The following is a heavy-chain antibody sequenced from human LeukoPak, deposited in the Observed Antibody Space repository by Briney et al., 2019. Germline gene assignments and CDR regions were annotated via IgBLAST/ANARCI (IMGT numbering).Heavy chain of an antibody. D-gene: IGHD6-19*01. J-gene: IGHJ4*02. Sequence: SETLSLTCTVSGGSISSYYWSWIRQPPGKGLEWIGYIYYSGSTNYNPSLKSRVTISVDTSKNQFSLKLSSVTAADTAVYYCARSGAVADTFDYWGQGTLVTVSS. V-gene: IGHV4-59*08. CDR3: ARSGAVADTFDY. CDR2: IYYSGST. CDR1: GGSISSYY.